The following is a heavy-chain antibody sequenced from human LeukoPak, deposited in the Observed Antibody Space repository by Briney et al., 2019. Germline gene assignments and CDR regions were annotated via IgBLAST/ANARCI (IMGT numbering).Heavy chain of an antibody. CDR1: GGSFSGYY. Sequence: RSETLSLTCAVYGGSFSGYYWSWIRQPPGKGLEWIGEINHSGSTNYNPSLKSRVTISVDTSKNQFSLKLSSVTAADTAVYYCARRDPTLYYLDYWGQGTLVTVSS. CDR3: ARRDPTLYYLDY. V-gene: IGHV4-34*01. CDR2: INHSGST. J-gene: IGHJ4*02.